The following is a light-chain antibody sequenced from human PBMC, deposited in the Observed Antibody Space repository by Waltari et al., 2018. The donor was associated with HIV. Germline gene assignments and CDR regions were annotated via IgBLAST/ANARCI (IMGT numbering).Light chain of an antibody. J-gene: IGLJ3*02. Sequence: QSVLTQPPSAPGTPGQRIILSCSGSSSNIGSDAVYGYQQFPGTAPKLLIFNSNQRPSGVPDRFSASKSGTTASLAISGLQSDDEADYYCATWDHELDSWVFGGGTKLTVL. V-gene: IGLV1-44*01. CDR2: NSN. CDR3: ATWDHELDSWV. CDR1: SSNIGSDA.